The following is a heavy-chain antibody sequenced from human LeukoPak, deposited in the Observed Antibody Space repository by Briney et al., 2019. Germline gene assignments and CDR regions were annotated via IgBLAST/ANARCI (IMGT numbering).Heavy chain of an antibody. CDR2: IYYSGST. CDR1: GGSFSGYY. D-gene: IGHD3-10*01. J-gene: IGHJ5*02. Sequence: SETLSLTCAVYGGSFSGYYWSWIRQPPGKGLEWIGYIYYSGSTYYNPSLKSRVTISVDTSKNQFSLKLSSVTAADTAVYYCARDPVDLYYYGSGSSWGQGTLVTVSS. V-gene: IGHV4-34*09. CDR3: ARDPVDLYYYGSGSS.